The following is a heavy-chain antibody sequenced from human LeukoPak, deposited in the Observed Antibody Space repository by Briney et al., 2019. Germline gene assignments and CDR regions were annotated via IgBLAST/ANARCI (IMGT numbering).Heavy chain of an antibody. J-gene: IGHJ4*02. CDR3: ARSSPKYSSSWYDY. V-gene: IGHV1-2*02. Sequence: GASVKVSCKASGYTFTSYGISWVRQAPGQGLEWMGWINPNSGGTNYARKFQGRVTMTRDTSISTAYMELSRLRSDDTAVYYCARSSPKYSSSWYDYWGQGTLVTVSS. D-gene: IGHD6-13*01. CDR1: GYTFTSYG. CDR2: INPNSGGT.